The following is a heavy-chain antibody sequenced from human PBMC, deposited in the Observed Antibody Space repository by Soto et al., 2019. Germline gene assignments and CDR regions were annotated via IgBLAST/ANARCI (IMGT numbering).Heavy chain of an antibody. D-gene: IGHD2-15*01. V-gene: IGHV4-39*01. J-gene: IGHJ5*02. Sequence: SETLSLTCTVSCGSISRRSYSWGWIRQPPGKGLEWIGTIYYSGSTYYNPSLKSRVTISVDTSKNQFSLKLSSVTAADTAVYYCATRQGGSYNWFDPWGQGTLVTVSS. CDR3: ATRQGGSYNWFDP. CDR2: IYYSGST. CDR1: CGSISRRSYS.